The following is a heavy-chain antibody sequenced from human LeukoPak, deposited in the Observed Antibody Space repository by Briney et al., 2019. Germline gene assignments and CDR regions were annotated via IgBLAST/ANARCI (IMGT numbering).Heavy chain of an antibody. Sequence: GGSLRLPCAASGFTFSSYGMHWVRQAPGKGLEWVAVISCDGSNKYYADSVKGRFTISRDNSKNTLYLQMNSLRAEDTAVYYCARGTDTKPFWSGYWVDVWGQGTTVTVSS. CDR2: ISCDGSNK. D-gene: IGHD3-3*01. CDR1: GFTFSSYG. J-gene: IGHJ6*02. CDR3: ARGTDTKPFWSGYWVDV. V-gene: IGHV3-30*03.